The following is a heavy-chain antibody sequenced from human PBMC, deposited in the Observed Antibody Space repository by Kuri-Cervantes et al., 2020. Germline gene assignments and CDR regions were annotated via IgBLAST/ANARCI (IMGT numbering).Heavy chain of an antibody. V-gene: IGHV3-72*01. J-gene: IGHJ4*02. CDR3: ARDALAEWGSYFDY. CDR1: GFTLSDYY. D-gene: IGHD1-26*01. CDR2: TRNKANSYTT. Sequence: GESLKISCEASGFTLSDYYMDWVRQAPGKGLEWVGRTRNKANSYTTEYAASVEGRFTISRDDSKNSLYLQMNSLKTVDTAVYYCARDALAEWGSYFDYWGQGTLVTVSS.